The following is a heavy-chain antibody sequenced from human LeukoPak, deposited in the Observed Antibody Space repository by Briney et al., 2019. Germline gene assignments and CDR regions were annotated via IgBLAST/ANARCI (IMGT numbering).Heavy chain of an antibody. CDR3: ARIEWERLGRAFDI. CDR2: IYNTGAT. J-gene: IGHJ3*02. V-gene: IGHV3-53*01. Sequence: GGSLKLSCAASGFTVSDNYMTWVRQAPGKGLEWVSSIYNTGATHYAESVKGRFTISRDNSKNTLFLQMNSLRAEDMAVYYCARIEWERLGRAFDIWGQGTMVTVSS. CDR1: GFTVSDNY. D-gene: IGHD1-26*01.